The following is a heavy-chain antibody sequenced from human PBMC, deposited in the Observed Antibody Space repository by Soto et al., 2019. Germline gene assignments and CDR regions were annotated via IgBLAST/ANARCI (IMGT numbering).Heavy chain of an antibody. CDR2: IYSADNT. CDR3: AKTAGYDYVWGSSGLDP. Sequence: GGSLRLSCAASGLSVSSNDMSWVRQAPGKGLECVSIIYSADNTFYGDSVKGRLTISRDDSKNTLYLQMNSLRVEDTAIYYCAKTAGYDYVWGSSGLDPWGQGTLVTVSS. D-gene: IGHD3-16*01. J-gene: IGHJ5*02. CDR1: GLSVSSND. V-gene: IGHV3-66*02.